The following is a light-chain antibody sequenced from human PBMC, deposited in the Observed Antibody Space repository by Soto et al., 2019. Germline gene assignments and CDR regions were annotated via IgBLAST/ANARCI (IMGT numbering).Light chain of an antibody. CDR3: QQDANSPFT. Sequence: EIVLTQSPGTMPLSPGERATLYCRASQSVSSNYLVWYQQKPCQAPRTLIYGASSRATGIPDRFSGSGYGTGFTLTISRLEPEDFAVYYCQQDANSPFTFVQGTKLEIK. CDR2: GAS. V-gene: IGKV3-20*01. CDR1: QSVSSNY. J-gene: IGKJ2*01.